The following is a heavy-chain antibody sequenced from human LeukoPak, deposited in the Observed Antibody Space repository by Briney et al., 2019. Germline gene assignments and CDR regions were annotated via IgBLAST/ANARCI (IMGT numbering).Heavy chain of an antibody. D-gene: IGHD3-10*01. CDR2: INHSGST. V-gene: IGHV4-34*01. CDR1: GGSFSGYY. J-gene: IGHJ6*03. CDR3: ARDRNYYGSGSYYTGYYMDV. Sequence: PSETLSLTCAVYGGSFSGYYWSWIRQPPGKGLEWIGEINHSGSTNYNPSLKSRVTISVDTSKNQFSLKLRSVTAAETAVYYCARDRNYYGSGSYYTGYYMDVWGKGTTVTVSS.